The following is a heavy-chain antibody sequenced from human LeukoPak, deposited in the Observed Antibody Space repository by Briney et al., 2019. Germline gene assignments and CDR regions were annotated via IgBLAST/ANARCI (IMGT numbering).Heavy chain of an antibody. J-gene: IGHJ4*02. CDR1: GGSISSGDYY. CDR3: ARVSGVPAAMFDY. V-gene: IGHV4-30-4*08. Sequence: PSETLSLTCTVSGGSISSGDYYWSWIRQPPGKGLEWIGYIYYSGSTYYNPSLKSRVTISVDTSKNQFSLKLSSVTAADTAVYYCARVSGVPAAMFDYWGQGTLVTVSS. D-gene: IGHD2-2*01. CDR2: IYYSGST.